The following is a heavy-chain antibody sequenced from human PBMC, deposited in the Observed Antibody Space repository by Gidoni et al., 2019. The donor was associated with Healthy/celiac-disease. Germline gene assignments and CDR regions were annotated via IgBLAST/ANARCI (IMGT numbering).Heavy chain of an antibody. CDR2: ISYDGSNK. CDR1: GFTFSSYG. D-gene: IGHD3-3*01. V-gene: IGHV3-30*18. Sequence: QVQLVESGGGVVQPGRSLRLSCAASGFTFSSYGMHWVRQAPGKGLEWVAVISYDGSNKYYADSVKGRFTISRDNSKNTLYLQMNSLRAEDTAVYYCAKGPPSYYDFWSGYGGDTTDYWGQGALVTVSS. J-gene: IGHJ4*02. CDR3: AKGPPSYYDFWSGYGGDTTDY.